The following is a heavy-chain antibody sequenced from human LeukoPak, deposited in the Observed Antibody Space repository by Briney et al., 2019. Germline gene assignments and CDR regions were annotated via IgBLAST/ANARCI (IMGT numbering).Heavy chain of an antibody. D-gene: IGHD3-22*01. J-gene: IGHJ4*02. CDR1: GYTFTGYY. CDR2: INPNSGGP. CDR3: ARVGYYYDSSGYYYGY. Sequence: ASVKVSCKASGYTFTGYYMHWVRQAPGQGLEWMGWINPNSGGPNYAQKFQGRVTMTRDTSISTAYMELSRLRSDDTAVYYCARVGYYYDSSGYYYGYWGQGTLVTVSS. V-gene: IGHV1-2*02.